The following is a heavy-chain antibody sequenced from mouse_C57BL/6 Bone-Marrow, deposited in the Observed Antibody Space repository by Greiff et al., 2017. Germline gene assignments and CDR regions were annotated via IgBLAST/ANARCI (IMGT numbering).Heavy chain of an antibody. Sequence: QVQLQQSGAELVKPGASVKISCKASGYAFSSYWMNWVKQRPGKGLEWIGQIYPGDGDTNYNGKFKGKATLTADKSSSTAYMQLSSLTSEDSAVYFCARWAYYYGSSFAMDYWGQGTSVTDSS. CDR2: IYPGDGDT. V-gene: IGHV1-80*01. CDR1: GYAFSSYW. D-gene: IGHD1-1*01. CDR3: ARWAYYYGSSFAMDY. J-gene: IGHJ4*01.